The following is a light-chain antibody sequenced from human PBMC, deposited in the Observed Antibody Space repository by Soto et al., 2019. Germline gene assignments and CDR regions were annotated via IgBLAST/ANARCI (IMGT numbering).Light chain of an antibody. Sequence: QSVLTQPASVSGSPGQSITISCTGTSSDVAGYNYVSWYQQHPGKAPKLMIYEVSNRPSGVSNRFSGSKSGNTASLTISGLQAEDEADYYCSSYTSSSTYVFGTGTKVTV. CDR1: SSDVAGYNY. J-gene: IGLJ1*01. CDR2: EVS. CDR3: SSYTSSSTYV. V-gene: IGLV2-14*01.